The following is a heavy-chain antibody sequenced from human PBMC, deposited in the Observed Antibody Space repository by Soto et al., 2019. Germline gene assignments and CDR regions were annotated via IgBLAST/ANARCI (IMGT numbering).Heavy chain of an antibody. V-gene: IGHV4-34*01. CDR3: GRKKITGLFDY. CDR2: INHSGST. J-gene: IGHJ4*02. D-gene: IGHD2-8*02. CDR1: GGSFGGYY. Sequence: SGTLPLTSAVYGGSFGGYYWTWIRQPPGTWLEWIGEINHSGSTNYNPSLKSRVTISVDTSKNQFSLKLTYATAADTTVYYCGRKKITGLFDYWGQGTLVTVSS.